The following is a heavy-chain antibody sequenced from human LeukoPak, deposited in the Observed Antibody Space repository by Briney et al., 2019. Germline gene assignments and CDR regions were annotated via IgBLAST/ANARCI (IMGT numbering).Heavy chain of an antibody. V-gene: IGHV3-15*01. CDR2: IKGKTDVGTA. Sequence: GGSLRQSLAASGFTFSNAWMSWVRQAPGKGLEWVGRIKGKTDVGTADYAAPVKGRFTISRDDSKSTLYLQMNSLKTEDTAIYYCTALKEAELLWFEEIRYWGQGTLVTVSS. J-gene: IGHJ4*02. CDR3: TALKEAELLWFEEIRY. CDR1: GFTFSNAW. D-gene: IGHD3-10*01.